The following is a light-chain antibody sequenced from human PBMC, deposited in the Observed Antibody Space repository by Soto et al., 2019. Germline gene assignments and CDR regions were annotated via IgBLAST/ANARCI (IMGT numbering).Light chain of an antibody. Sequence: DIVWTQSPATLSLSAVERATPSCRASQSVSNNLAWYQQTPGQAPRLLIFGASSRATGIPDRFSGSGAGTDFPPTISRLEPEDFAVYYRQQYAGSSTFGQGTKVDI. CDR1: QSVSNN. CDR2: GAS. CDR3: QQYAGSST. V-gene: IGKV3-20*01. J-gene: IGKJ1*01.